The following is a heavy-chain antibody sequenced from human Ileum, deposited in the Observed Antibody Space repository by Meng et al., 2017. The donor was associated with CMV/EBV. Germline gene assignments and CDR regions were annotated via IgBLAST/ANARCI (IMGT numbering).Heavy chain of an antibody. CDR3: VRDEDWAFDY. V-gene: IGHV3-48*04. CDR2: IGVGSTTV. CDR1: GFTLTSYS. Sequence: GGSLRLSCAASGFTLTSYSMNWVRQAPGKGLEWISYIGVGSTTVLYADSVKGRFTITRDNGKSSLYLRVNSLRAEDTAGYYCVRDEDWAFDYWGQGTLVTVSS. D-gene: IGHD3/OR15-3a*01. J-gene: IGHJ4*02.